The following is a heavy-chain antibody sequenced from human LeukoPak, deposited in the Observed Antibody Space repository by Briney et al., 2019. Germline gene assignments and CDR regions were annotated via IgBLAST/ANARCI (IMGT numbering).Heavy chain of an antibody. D-gene: IGHD3-10*01. CDR1: GFTFSSYW. V-gene: IGHV3-74*01. CDR3: ARAGYYGDAFDI. Sequence: GGSLRLSCAASGFTFSSYWMHWVRQAPGKGLVWVSRINSDGSSTSYADSVKGRFTISRDNAKNTLYLQMNSLRAEDTAVYYCARAGYYGDAFDIWGQGTMVTVSS. CDR2: INSDGSST. J-gene: IGHJ3*02.